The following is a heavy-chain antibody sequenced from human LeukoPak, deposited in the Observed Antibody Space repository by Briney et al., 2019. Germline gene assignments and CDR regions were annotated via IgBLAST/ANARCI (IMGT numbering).Heavy chain of an antibody. D-gene: IGHD2-2*01. CDR1: GGSISSYY. CDR3: ARDLGYCSSNSCRYFDY. CDR2: NSYSGST. J-gene: IGHJ4*02. V-gene: IGHV4-59*12. Sequence: SETLSLTCTVSGGSISSYYWSWIRQPPGKGLEWIGYNSYSGSTYYNPSLKSRVTISVDTSKNQFSLKLSSVTAADTAVYYCARDLGYCSSNSCRYFDYWGQGTLVTVSS.